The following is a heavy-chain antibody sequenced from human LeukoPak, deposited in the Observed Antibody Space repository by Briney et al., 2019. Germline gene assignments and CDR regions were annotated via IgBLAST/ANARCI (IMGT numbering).Heavy chain of an antibody. J-gene: IGHJ3*02. V-gene: IGHV3-48*03. D-gene: IGHD2-2*01. CDR3: ARGSRDAFDI. Sequence: GGSLRLSCAASGFTLSSYEMNWVRQAPGKGLEWVSYISSSGSTIYYADSVKGRFTISRDNAKNSVYLQMNSLRAEDTAVYYCARGSRDAFDIWGQGTMATVPS. CDR1: GFTLSSYE. CDR2: ISSSGSTI.